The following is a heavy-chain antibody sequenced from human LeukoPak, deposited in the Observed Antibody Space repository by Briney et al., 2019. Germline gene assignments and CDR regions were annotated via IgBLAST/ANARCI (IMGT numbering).Heavy chain of an antibody. CDR2: IIGSGGRT. D-gene: IGHD3-3*01. CDR3: AKDYDFWSGYYPL. J-gene: IGHJ4*02. Sequence: AGGSLRLSCAASGFTFSSYAMSWVRQAPGKGLEWVSGIIGSGGRTYYADSVKGRFTISRDNSKNTLSLQMTSLRAEDTAVYYCAKDYDFWSGYYPLWGQGTLVTVSS. CDR1: GFTFSSYA. V-gene: IGHV3-23*01.